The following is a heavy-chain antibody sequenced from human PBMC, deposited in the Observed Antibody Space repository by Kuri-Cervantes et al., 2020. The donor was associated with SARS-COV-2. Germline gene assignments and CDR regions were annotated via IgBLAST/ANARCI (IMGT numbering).Heavy chain of an antibody. J-gene: IGHJ6*03. CDR2: INPNSGGT. CDR3: ERDGRTAADTFSSYYYYMDV. D-gene: IGHD6-13*01. Sequence: ASVKVSCKASGYTFTSYGISWVRQAPGQGLEWMGWINPNSGGTNYAQKFQGWVTMTRDTSISTAYMELSRLRSDDPAVYYCERDGRTAADTFSSYYYYMDVWGKGTTVTVSS. CDR1: GYTFTSYG. V-gene: IGHV1-2*04.